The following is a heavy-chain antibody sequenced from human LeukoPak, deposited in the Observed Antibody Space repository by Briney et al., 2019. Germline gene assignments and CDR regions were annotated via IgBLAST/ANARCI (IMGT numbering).Heavy chain of an antibody. CDR3: ARDGDYGDYVSPPPY. D-gene: IGHD4-17*01. CDR1: GGTFSSYA. CDR2: IIPIFGTA. V-gene: IGHV1-69*05. Sequence: SVKVSCKASGGTFSSYAISWVRQAPGQGLEWMGGIIPIFGTANYAQKFQGRVTMTRDTSISTAYMELSRLRSDDTAVYYCARDGDYGDYVSPPPYWGQGTLVTVSS. J-gene: IGHJ4*02.